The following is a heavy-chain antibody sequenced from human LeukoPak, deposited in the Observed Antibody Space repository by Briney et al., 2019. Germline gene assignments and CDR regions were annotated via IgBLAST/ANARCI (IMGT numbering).Heavy chain of an antibody. V-gene: IGHV3-53*01. CDR1: GFTVSSNY. J-gene: IGHJ5*02. CDR2: IYSGGST. D-gene: IGHD3-22*01. CDR3: LSHYYGSSGYYSTNWFDP. Sequence: GGSLRLSCAASGFTVSSNYMSWVRQAPGKGLEWVSVIYSGGSTYYADSVKGRFTISRDNSKNTLYLQMNSLRAEDTAVYYCLSHYYGSSGYYSTNWFDPWGQGTLVTVSS.